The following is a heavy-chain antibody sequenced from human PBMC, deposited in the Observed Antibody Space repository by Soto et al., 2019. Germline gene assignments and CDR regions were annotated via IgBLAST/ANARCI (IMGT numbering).Heavy chain of an antibody. CDR1: GFTFSSYS. CDR3: ASYYGAYYYYGMDV. Sequence: PGGSLRLSCAASGFTFSSYSMNWFRQAPGKGLEWVSYISSSSSTIYYADSVKGRFTISRDNAKNSLYLQMNSLRDEDTAVYYCASYYGAYYYYGMDVWGQGTTVTVSS. D-gene: IGHD3-10*01. CDR2: ISSSSSTI. V-gene: IGHV3-48*02. J-gene: IGHJ6*02.